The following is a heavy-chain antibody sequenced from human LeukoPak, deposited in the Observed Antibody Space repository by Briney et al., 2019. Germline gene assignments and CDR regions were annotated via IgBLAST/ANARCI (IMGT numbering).Heavy chain of an antibody. D-gene: IGHD6-19*01. V-gene: IGHV4-59*01. Sequence: SETLSLTCTVSGGSISSYYWSWIRQPPGKGLEWIGYIYYSGSTNYNPSLKSRVTISVDTSKNQFSLKLSSVTAADTAVYYCARDLSAGGFDYWGQGTLVTVSS. CDR2: IYYSGST. CDR3: ARDLSAGGFDY. J-gene: IGHJ4*02. CDR1: GGSISSYY.